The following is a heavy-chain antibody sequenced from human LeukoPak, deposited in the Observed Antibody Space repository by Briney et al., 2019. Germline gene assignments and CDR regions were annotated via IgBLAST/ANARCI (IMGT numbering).Heavy chain of an antibody. CDR2: IYYSGST. V-gene: IGHV4-61*01. Sequence: SETLSLTCTVSGGSVSSGSYYWSWIRQPPGKGLEWIGYIYYSGSTNYNPSLKSRVTISVDKSKNQFSLKLSSVTAADTAVYYCARARGYDKGPFDYWGRGTLVTVSS. J-gene: IGHJ4*02. CDR3: ARARGYDKGPFDY. D-gene: IGHD5-12*01. CDR1: GGSVSSGSYY.